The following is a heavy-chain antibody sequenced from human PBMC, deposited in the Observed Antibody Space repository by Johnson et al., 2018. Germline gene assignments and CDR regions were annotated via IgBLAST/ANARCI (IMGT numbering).Heavy chain of an antibody. CDR2: VSCDGINK. J-gene: IGHJ6*03. V-gene: IGHV3-30*18. CDR3: ANRRGVGDYYYYMAV. D-gene: IGHD3-16*01. Sequence: QVQLQESGGGVVQTGRSLRLSCAASRFIFSKYVIFWVRQAPGTGLEWEPIVSCDGINKVYVESEKGRIPSSRDNSKNTLYLQRNSRRDEDTAVYYCANRRGVGDYYYYMAVWGKWTTGTVS. CDR1: RFIFSKYV.